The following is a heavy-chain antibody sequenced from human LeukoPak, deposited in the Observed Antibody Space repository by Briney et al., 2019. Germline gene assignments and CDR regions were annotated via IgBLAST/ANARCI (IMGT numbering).Heavy chain of an antibody. J-gene: IGHJ4*02. Sequence: SETLSLTCAVYGGSFSGYYWSWIRQPPGKGLEWIGEINHSGSTNYNPSLKSRVTISVDTSKNQFSLKLSSVTAADTAVYYCARGPGKEPQKLFRFERGYFDYWGQGTLVTVSS. CDR1: GGSFSGYY. D-gene: IGHD1-14*01. CDR3: ARGPGKEPQKLFRFERGYFDY. V-gene: IGHV4-34*01. CDR2: INHSGST.